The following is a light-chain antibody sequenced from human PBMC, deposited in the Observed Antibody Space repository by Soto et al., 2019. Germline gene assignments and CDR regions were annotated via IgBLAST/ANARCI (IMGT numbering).Light chain of an antibody. J-gene: IGKJ4*01. CDR1: QGISNW. CDR3: QQAKSFPTT. Sequence: DIQMTQSPSSVSASVGDRVTITCRASQGISNWLAWYQQKAGKAPNLLIFDASILQSGVPSRFSGSGSGTDFTLTISSLQPEDFGTYYCQQAKSFPTTVGGGTKVQI. CDR2: DAS. V-gene: IGKV1-12*01.